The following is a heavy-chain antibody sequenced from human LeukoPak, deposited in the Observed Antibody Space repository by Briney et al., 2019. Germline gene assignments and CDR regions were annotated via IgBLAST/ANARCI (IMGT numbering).Heavy chain of an antibody. CDR1: GGSISSGGYY. J-gene: IGHJ3*02. CDR2: IYYSGGT. D-gene: IGHD2-15*01. Sequence: PSETLSLTCTVSGGSISSGGYYWSWIRQHPGKGLEWIGYIYYSGGTYYNPSLKSRVTISVDTSKNQFSLKLSSVTAADTAVYYCARDRGGAFDIWGQGTMVTVSS. CDR3: ARDRGGAFDI. V-gene: IGHV4-31*03.